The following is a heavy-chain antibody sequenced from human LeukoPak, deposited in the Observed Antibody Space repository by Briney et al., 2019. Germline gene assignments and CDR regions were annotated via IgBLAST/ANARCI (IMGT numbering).Heavy chain of an antibody. V-gene: IGHV1-2*02. CDR2: INPNSGGT. CDR3: ARVGSGSYYNVVYYFDY. Sequence: ASVKVSCKPSGYTFTGYYVHWVRQAPGQGLEWMGWINPNSGGTNYAQKFQGRVTMTRDTSISTAYMELSRLRSDDTAVYYCARVGSGSYYNVVYYFDYSGQGTLVTVSS. J-gene: IGHJ4*02. D-gene: IGHD3-10*01. CDR1: GYTFTGYY.